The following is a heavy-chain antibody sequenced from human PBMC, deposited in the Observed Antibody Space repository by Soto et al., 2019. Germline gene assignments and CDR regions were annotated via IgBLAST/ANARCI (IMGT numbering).Heavy chain of an antibody. V-gene: IGHV3-23*01. J-gene: IGHJ4*02. CDR2: ITGSGGST. CDR3: AKSGSYFYFDY. CDR1: GFTFSSYA. Sequence: EVQLLESGGGLVQPGGSLRLSCAASGFTFSSYAMSWVRQAPGQGLEWVSAITGSGGSTYCADSVKGRFTISRDNSKNPLYLQMNSLRAEDTAVYYCAKSGSYFYFDYWGQGTLVTVSS. D-gene: IGHD1-26*01.